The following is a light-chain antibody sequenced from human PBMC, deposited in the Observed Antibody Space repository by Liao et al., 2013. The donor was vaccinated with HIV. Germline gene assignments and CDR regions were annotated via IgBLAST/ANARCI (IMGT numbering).Light chain of an antibody. CDR2: QDT. CDR3: QLWDNSSGHPGV. Sequence: SYELTQPPSVSVSPGQTASITCSGDKLGNKYVCWYQQKPGQSPVVVIYQDTKRPSGIPERFSGSNSGNTATLTINRVEAGDEADYYCQLWDNSSGHPGVFGTGTTVTVL. J-gene: IGLJ1*01. V-gene: IGLV3-1*01. CDR1: KLGNKY.